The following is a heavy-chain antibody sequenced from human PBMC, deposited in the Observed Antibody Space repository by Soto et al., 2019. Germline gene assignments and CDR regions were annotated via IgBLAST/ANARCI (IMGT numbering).Heavy chain of an antibody. Sequence: QVQLVQSGAEVKRPGASVKVSCKASGYTFRNYGITWVRQAPGQGLEWMAWSSPYNGNTNYAQGLQGRVTMTTDTSTSTAYMELRSLTSEDTAMYYCARDLVSGSDFWRAYNGGYFDYWGQGTLVTVSS. CDR2: SSPYNGNT. D-gene: IGHD3-3*01. J-gene: IGHJ4*02. V-gene: IGHV1-18*01. CDR1: GYTFRNYG. CDR3: ARDLVSGSDFWRAYNGGYFDY.